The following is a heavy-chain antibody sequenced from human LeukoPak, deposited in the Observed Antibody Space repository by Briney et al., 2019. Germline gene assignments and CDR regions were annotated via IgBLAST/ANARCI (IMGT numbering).Heavy chain of an antibody. CDR2: IYYSGST. V-gene: IGHV4-30-4*01. D-gene: IGHD4-17*01. CDR3: ARAPYSMTTVTTEYWFDY. CDR1: GGSISSGDYY. Sequence: KASETLSLTCTVSGGSISSGDYYWSWIRQPPGKGLEWIGYIYYSGSTYYNPSLQSRVIISVDTSKNQFSLKLTSVTAADTAVYYCARAPYSMTTVTTEYWFDYWGQGTLVTVSS. J-gene: IGHJ4*02.